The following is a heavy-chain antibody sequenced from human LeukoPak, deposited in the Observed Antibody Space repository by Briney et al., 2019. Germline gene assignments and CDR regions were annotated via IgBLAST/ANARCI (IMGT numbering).Heavy chain of an antibody. J-gene: IGHJ5*02. CDR3: ARDSTVESEFDP. CDR1: GGSISSYY. D-gene: IGHD4-23*01. V-gene: IGHV4-4*07. CDR2: IYTSGST. Sequence: SETLSLTCTVSGGSISSYYWSWIRQPAGKGPEWIGRIYTSGSTNYNPSLKSRVTMSVDTSKNQFSLKLSSVTAADTAVYYCARDSTVESEFDPWGQGTLVTVSS.